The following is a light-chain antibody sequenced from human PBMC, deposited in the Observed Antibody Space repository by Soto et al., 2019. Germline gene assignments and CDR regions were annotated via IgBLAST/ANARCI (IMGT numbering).Light chain of an antibody. CDR1: QNINDY. V-gene: IGKV1-5*01. Sequence: IQMTQSPSTLSASVGDRVTITCRASQNINDYLAWYQQKPGKSPKLLIYDASSLESGVPSRFSGSGSGTEFTLTISSLQPDDFATYYCQQYNSYTWTFGQGTKVDIK. CDR2: DAS. CDR3: QQYNSYTWT. J-gene: IGKJ1*01.